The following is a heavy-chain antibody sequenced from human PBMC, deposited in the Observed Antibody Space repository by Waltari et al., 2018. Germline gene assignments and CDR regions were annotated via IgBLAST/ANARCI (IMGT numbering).Heavy chain of an antibody. CDR1: GFTFSTHW. CDR2: IKQDGSEK. D-gene: IGHD2-15*01. Sequence: EVQLVESGGGLVQPGGSLRLSCAASGFTFSTHWMSWARQAPGKGMEWVANIKQDGSEKCYVDSVKGRFTISRDNAKNSLYLQMNSLRAEDSAVYHCVRGAVDNWGQGTLVTVSS. CDR3: VRGAVDN. V-gene: IGHV3-7*01. J-gene: IGHJ4*02.